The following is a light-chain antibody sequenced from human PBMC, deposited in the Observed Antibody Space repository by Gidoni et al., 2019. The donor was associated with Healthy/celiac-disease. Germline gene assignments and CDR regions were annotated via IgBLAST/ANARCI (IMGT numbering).Light chain of an antibody. Sequence: DIQMTQSPSTLSASVGDRVTITCRASQSISSWLAWYQQKPGKAPKLLIYKASSLESGVPSRFSGSGSGTEFTLTISSLQPDDFATYYCQQYNSYPETFXQXTKVEIK. CDR3: QQYNSYPET. J-gene: IGKJ1*01. V-gene: IGKV1-5*03. CDR1: QSISSW. CDR2: KAS.